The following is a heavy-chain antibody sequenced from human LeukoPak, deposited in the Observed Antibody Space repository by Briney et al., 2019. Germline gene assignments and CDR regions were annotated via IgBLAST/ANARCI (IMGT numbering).Heavy chain of an antibody. CDR2: INHSGST. J-gene: IGHJ4*02. V-gene: IGHV4-34*01. D-gene: IGHD6-19*01. Sequence: SETLSLTCAVSGYSISSGYYWSWIRQPPGEGLEWIGEINHSGSTNYNPSLKSRVTISVDTSKNQFSLKLSSVTAADTAVYYCARDGIAVAVAGFDYWGQGTLVTVSS. CDR1: GYSISSGYY. CDR3: ARDGIAVAVAGFDY.